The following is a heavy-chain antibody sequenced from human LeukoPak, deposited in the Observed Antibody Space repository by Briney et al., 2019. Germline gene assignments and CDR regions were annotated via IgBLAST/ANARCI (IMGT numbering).Heavy chain of an antibody. J-gene: IGHJ4*02. CDR2: INHSGST. Sequence: PSETLSLTCAVYGGSFSGYYWSWIRQPPGKGLEWIGEINHSGSTNYNPSLKSRVTISVDTSKNQFSLKLSSVTAADTAVYYCARSYWGSTTRFGCWGQGTLVTVSS. D-gene: IGHD2-2*01. CDR3: ARSYWGSTTRFGC. V-gene: IGHV4-34*01. CDR1: GGSFSGYY.